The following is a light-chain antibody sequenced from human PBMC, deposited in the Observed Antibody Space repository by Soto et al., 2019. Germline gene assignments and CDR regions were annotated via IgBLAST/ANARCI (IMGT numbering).Light chain of an antibody. V-gene: IGLV4-69*01. CDR2: VNSDGSH. CDR1: SGRSDSA. Sequence: QPVLTQSPSASASLGASVKLTCTLSSGRSDSAIAWHQQQPEKGPRYLMRVNSDGSHIKGDGVPDRFSGSSSGTERYLTISSLQSEDEADYYCQTWAAGIRVFGGGTKLTVL. J-gene: IGLJ3*02. CDR3: QTWAAGIRV.